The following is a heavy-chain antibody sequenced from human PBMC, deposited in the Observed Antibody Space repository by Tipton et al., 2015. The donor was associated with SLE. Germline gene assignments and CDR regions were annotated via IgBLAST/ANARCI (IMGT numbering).Heavy chain of an antibody. Sequence: SLRLSCAASGFTFNIHAMTWVRQAPGKGLKWVSGISGGRTYYADSVKGRFSISRDNAKNSLFLQMTNLRVEDKGVYYCARMGGSNWKREINWFDSWGQGTLVTVSS. CDR1: GFTFNIHA. V-gene: IGHV3-23*01. D-gene: IGHD1-1*01. J-gene: IGHJ5*01. CDR2: ISGGRT. CDR3: ARMGGSNWKREINWFDS.